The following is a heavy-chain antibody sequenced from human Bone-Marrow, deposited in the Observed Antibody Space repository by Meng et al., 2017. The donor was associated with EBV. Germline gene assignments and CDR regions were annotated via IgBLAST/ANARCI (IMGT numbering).Heavy chain of an antibody. CDR3: ARASDYGNDLDY. D-gene: IGHD4-11*01. CDR1: GYTLTGHY. CDR2: IYPISGGA. J-gene: IGHJ4*02. V-gene: IGHV1-2*06. Sequence: VRSGAAWKNPGSVVKVSCMPSGYTLTGHYMHWVRPAPGEGLDGMGRIYPISGGADCATKFRARVTMTRDTSISTFYMELSRLTSDDTAVYFCARASDYGNDLDYWGQGTLVTVSS.